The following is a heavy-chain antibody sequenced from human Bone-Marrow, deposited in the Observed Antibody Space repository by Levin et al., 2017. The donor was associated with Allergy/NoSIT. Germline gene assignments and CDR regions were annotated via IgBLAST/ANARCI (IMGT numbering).Heavy chain of an antibody. CDR1: GFSFSSYP. CDR2: ISSDGNRK. J-gene: IGHJ4*02. Sequence: GESLKISCAASGFSFSSYPMHWVRQAPGKGLEWVAIISSDGNRKYYADSMKGRFTISRDNSENTLYLQMNSLREEDTAVYYCARVPPNSGWYVDYWGQGTLVTVSS. V-gene: IGHV3-30-3*01. D-gene: IGHD6-19*01. CDR3: ARVPPNSGWYVDY.